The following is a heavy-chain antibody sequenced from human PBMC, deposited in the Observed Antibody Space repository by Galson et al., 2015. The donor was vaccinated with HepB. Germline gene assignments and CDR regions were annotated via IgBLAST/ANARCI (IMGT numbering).Heavy chain of an antibody. CDR3: ARTSIGYSSSWYVTVDFQH. CDR2: ISGSGGST. J-gene: IGHJ1*01. D-gene: IGHD6-13*01. V-gene: IGHV3-23*01. Sequence: SLRLSCAASGFTFSSYAMSWVRQAPGKGLEWVSAISGSGGSTYYADSVKGRFTISRDNSKNTLYLQMNSLRAEDTAVYYCARTSIGYSSSWYVTVDFQHWGQGTLVTVSS. CDR1: GFTFSSYA.